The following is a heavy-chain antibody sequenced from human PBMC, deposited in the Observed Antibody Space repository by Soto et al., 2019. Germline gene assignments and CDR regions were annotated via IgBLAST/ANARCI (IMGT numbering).Heavy chain of an antibody. CDR1: GFSLSSSGVG. J-gene: IGHJ4*02. CDR2: IYWDDDK. V-gene: IGHV2-5*02. CDR3: ARLVVAGITYYFGS. Sequence: QITLKESGPTLVKPTQTRTLTCTFSGFSLSSSGVGVGWIRQPPGKALEWLTFIYWDDDKRYSPSLKSRLTITNDTSKNQVVLTLTNMDPVDTATYYCARLVVAGITYYFGSWGQGTLLTVSS. D-gene: IGHD2-15*01.